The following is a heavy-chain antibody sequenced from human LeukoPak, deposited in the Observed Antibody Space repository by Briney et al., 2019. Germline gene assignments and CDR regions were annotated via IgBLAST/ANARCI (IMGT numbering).Heavy chain of an antibody. V-gene: IGHV1-69*05. J-gene: IGHJ5*02. D-gene: IGHD5-18*01. CDR2: IIPIFGTA. Sequence: ASVKVSCKASGGTFSSYAISWVRQAPGQGLEWMGGIIPIFGTANYAQKLQGRVTITTDESTSTAYMELSSLRSEDTAVYYCARLNLPGYSYGFNWFDPWGQGTLVTVSS. CDR3: ARLNLPGYSYGFNWFDP. CDR1: GGTFSSYA.